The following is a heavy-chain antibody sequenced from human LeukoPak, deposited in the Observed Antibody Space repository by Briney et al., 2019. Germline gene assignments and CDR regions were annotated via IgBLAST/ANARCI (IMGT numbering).Heavy chain of an antibody. J-gene: IGHJ3*02. V-gene: IGHV3-23*01. CDR3: AKDRYSYGYDAFDI. CDR1: VFRLSSYA. Sequence: GGSLRLSCAASVFRLSSYAMRWVRQAPGKGLEWVSAISGSGGGTYYADSVKGRFTISRDNSKNTLFLQMNSLRAEDTAVYYCAKDRYSYGYDAFDIWGQGTMVTVSS. CDR2: ISGSGGGT. D-gene: IGHD5-18*01.